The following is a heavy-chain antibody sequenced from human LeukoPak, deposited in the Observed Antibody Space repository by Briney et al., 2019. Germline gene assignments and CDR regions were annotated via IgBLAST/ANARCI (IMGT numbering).Heavy chain of an antibody. Sequence: GESLKISCKGSGYSFTSYWIGWVRQMPGKGLEWMGIINPGDSDTRYSPSFQGQVTISADKSISTAYLQWSSLKASDTAMYYCARLRFRSGELRKGYYYYGMDVWGQGTTVTVSS. CDR1: GYSFTSYW. CDR3: ARLRFRSGELRKGYYYYGMDV. CDR2: INPGDSDT. J-gene: IGHJ6*02. D-gene: IGHD1-26*01. V-gene: IGHV5-51*01.